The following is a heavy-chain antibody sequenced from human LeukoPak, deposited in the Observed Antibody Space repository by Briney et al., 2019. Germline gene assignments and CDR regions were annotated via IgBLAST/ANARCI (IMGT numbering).Heavy chain of an antibody. CDR2: VSYDGTNE. J-gene: IGHJ4*02. Sequence: GGSLRLSCAASGFTFSDYGMHWVRQAPGKGLEWVAVVSYDGTNEKYADPVKGRFTISRDNSKNTLSLQMNSLRADDTAVYYCAKDWANGDYIDHWGQGTLVTVSS. V-gene: IGHV3-30*18. CDR3: AKDWANGDYIDH. D-gene: IGHD2-8*01. CDR1: GFTFSDYG.